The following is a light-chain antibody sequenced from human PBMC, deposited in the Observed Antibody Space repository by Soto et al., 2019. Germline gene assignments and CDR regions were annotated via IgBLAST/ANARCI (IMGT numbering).Light chain of an antibody. CDR1: QDISKY. CDR3: QQYDNLLALT. V-gene: IGKV1-33*01. Sequence: DIQMTQSPSSLSASVGDRVTIACLASQDISKYLNWYQFRPGQAPKLLIYDASNLETGVPSRFRGSGSGTHFTLTIISLQPEDVATYYCQQYDNLLALTFGGGTKVQIK. J-gene: IGKJ4*01. CDR2: DAS.